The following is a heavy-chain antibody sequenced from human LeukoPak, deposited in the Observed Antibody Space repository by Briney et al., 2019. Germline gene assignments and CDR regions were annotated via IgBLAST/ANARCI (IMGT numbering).Heavy chain of an antibody. V-gene: IGHV4-59*01. J-gene: IGHJ4*02. CDR2: IYYSGST. CDR3: ASLVVTAIPSHFDY. D-gene: IGHD2-21*02. Sequence: SETLSLTCTVSGGSISSYYLSWIRQPPGKGLEWIGYIYYSGSTNYNPSLKSRVTISVDTSKNQFSLKLSSVTAADTAVYYCASLVVTAIPSHFDYWGQGTLVTVSS. CDR1: GGSISSYY.